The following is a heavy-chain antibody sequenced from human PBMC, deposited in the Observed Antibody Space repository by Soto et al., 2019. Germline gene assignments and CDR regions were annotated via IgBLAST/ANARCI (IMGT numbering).Heavy chain of an antibody. CDR2: ISYDGSNK. Sequence: QVQLVESGGGVVQPGRSLRLSCAVSGFTFSSYAMHWVRQAPGKGLEWVAVISYDGSNKYYADSVKGRFTISRDNSKNTLYLQMNSLRAEDTAVYYCARRLLWFGESDVWGQGTTVTVSS. CDR3: ARRLLWFGESDV. D-gene: IGHD3-10*01. V-gene: IGHV3-30-3*01. CDR1: GFTFSSYA. J-gene: IGHJ6*02.